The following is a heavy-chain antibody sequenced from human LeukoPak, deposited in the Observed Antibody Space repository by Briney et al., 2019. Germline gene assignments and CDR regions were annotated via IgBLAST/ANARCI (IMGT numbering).Heavy chain of an antibody. CDR1: GYTFTGYY. D-gene: IGHD5-18*01. J-gene: IGHJ6*02. CDR3: ARRLDTAMVPSGMDV. V-gene: IGHV1-2*02. CDR2: INPNSGGT. Sequence: ASVKVSCKASGYTFTGYYMHWVRQAPGQGLAWMGWINPNSGGTNYAQKFQGRVTMTRDTSISTAYMELSRLRSDDTAVYYCARRLDTAMVPSGMDVWGQGTTVTVSS.